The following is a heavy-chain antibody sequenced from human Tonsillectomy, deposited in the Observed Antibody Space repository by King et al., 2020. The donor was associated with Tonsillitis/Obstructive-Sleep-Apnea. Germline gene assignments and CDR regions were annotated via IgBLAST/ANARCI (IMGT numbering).Heavy chain of an antibody. J-gene: IGHJ4*02. CDR3: ARDRVASDY. CDR2: INAGTGNT. Sequence: QLVQSGAEVKKPGASVKVSCKASGYTFTNYAMHWVRQAPGQRLEWLGWINAGTGNTKYSQKFQGRVTITRDTSASTAYMELSSLSSEDTAVYYCARDRVASDYWGQGTLVTVSS. V-gene: IGHV1-3*01. CDR1: GYTFTNYA. D-gene: IGHD2-15*01.